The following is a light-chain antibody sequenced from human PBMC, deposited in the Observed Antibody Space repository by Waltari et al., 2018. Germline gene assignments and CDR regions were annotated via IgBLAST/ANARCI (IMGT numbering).Light chain of an antibody. Sequence: EIVMTQSPGTLSVSPGESATLSCRAGQSVGSNLAGYQQKPGQAPRPLIYDASTRSPGSPARFSGSGSGTEFTLTISSLQSEDFAISYCQQCNSWPLWTFGPGTKVEIK. CDR2: DAS. J-gene: IGKJ1*01. CDR3: QQCNSWPLWT. V-gene: IGKV3-15*01. CDR1: QSVGSN.